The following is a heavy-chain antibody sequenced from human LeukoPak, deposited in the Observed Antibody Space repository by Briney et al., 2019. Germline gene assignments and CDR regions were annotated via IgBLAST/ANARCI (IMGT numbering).Heavy chain of an antibody. J-gene: IGHJ3*02. V-gene: IGHV4-34*01. CDR1: GGSFSGYY. CDR2: INHSGST. CDR3: ARQSSGPTDAFEI. D-gene: IGHD6-19*01. Sequence: PSETLSLTCAVYGGSFSGYYWSWIRQPPGKGLEWIGEINHSGSTNYNPSLKSRVTISVDTSKDQFSLKLSSVTAADTAVYYCARQSSGPTDAFEIWAKGQWSPSLQ.